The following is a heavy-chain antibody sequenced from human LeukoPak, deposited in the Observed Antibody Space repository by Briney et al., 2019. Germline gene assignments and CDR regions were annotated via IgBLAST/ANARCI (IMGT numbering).Heavy chain of an antibody. V-gene: IGHV3-30*18. J-gene: IGHJ3*02. D-gene: IGHD1-1*01. CDR3: AEDLRYNWNLGNAFDI. Sequence: GRSLRLSCAASGFTFSSYGMHWVRQAPGKGLEWVAVISYDGSNKYYADSVKGRFTISRDNSKNTLYLQMNSLRAEDTAVYYCAEDLRYNWNLGNAFDIWGQGTMVTVSS. CDR2: ISYDGSNK. CDR1: GFTFSSYG.